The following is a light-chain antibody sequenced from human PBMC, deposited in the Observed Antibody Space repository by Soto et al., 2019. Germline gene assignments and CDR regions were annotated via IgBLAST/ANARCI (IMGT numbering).Light chain of an antibody. CDR2: GAS. Sequence: EIVLTQSPGTLSLSRGERAARSCRASQSVSSSYLAWYQQKPGQAPRLLIYGASSRATGIPDRFSGSGSGTDFTLTISRLEPEDFAVYYCQQYGSSRKTFGQGTKVDI. V-gene: IGKV3-20*01. CDR1: QSVSSSY. J-gene: IGKJ1*01. CDR3: QQYGSSRKT.